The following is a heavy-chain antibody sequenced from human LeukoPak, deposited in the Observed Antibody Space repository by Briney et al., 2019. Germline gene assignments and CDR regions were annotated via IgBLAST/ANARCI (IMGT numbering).Heavy chain of an antibody. CDR2: ISGSGGST. V-gene: IGHV3-23*01. CDR1: GFTFSDSA. CDR3: AKDSGVTMIVVVSDAFDI. J-gene: IGHJ3*02. D-gene: IGHD3-22*01. Sequence: GGSLRLSCAASGFTFSDSAMHWVRQAPGKGLEWVSAISGSGGSTYYADSVKGRFTISRDNSKNTLYLQMNSLRAEDTAVYYCAKDSGVTMIVVVSDAFDIWGQGTMVTVSS.